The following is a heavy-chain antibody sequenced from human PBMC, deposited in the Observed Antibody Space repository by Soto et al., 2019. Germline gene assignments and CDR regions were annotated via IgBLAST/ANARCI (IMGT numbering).Heavy chain of an antibody. D-gene: IGHD2-15*01. V-gene: IGHV3-11*06. CDR1: GFTFSDYY. CDR3: ARVDGGKSPNWFDP. J-gene: IGHJ5*02. CDR2: ISSSSSYT. Sequence: QVQLVESGGGLVKPGGSLRLSCAASGFTFSDYYMSWIRQAPGKGLEWVSYISSSSSYTNYADSVKGRFTISRDNAKNSLYLQMNSLRAEDTAVYYCARVDGGKSPNWFDPCGQGTLVTVSS.